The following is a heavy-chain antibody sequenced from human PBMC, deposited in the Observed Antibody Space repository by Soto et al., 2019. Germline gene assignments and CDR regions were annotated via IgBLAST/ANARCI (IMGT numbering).Heavy chain of an antibody. CDR3: AKGRESSGSYRPFDY. D-gene: IGHD3-22*01. CDR2: IVGSGSQI. Sequence: PXGSLRLTWAVAGFTFGTFSMAWVRQAPGKGLECVSGIVGSGSQIHYADSVKGRFTISKDNSKNILYLQMDRLRVDDTAVYYCAKGRESSGSYRPFDYWGQGALVTVSS. V-gene: IGHV3-23*01. CDR1: GFTFGTFS. J-gene: IGHJ4*02.